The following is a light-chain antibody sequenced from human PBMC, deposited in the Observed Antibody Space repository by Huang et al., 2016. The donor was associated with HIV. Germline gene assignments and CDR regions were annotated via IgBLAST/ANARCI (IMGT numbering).Light chain of an antibody. CDR2: VAS. J-gene: IGKJ1*01. CDR1: QSLSSKQ. Sequence: EVVLTQSPGTLSLSPGERATPSCRASQSLSSKQLAWYQQKPGQSPRLLIYVASARATGIPDRFLGSGSVTAFTLTISSLEPEDSAVYYCQQYGISPWTFGQGTKVEIK. CDR3: QQYGISPWT. V-gene: IGKV3-20*01.